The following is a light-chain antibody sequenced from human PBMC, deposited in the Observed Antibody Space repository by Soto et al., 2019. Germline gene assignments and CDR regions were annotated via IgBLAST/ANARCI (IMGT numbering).Light chain of an antibody. V-gene: IGKV3-20*01. CDR1: QSVRSSY. Sequence: EIVLTQSPGTLSLSPGGRASLSCRASQSVRSSYVAWYQQKRGQAPRLLIYGASSRATGIPDRFSGSGSGTDFTLTISRLEPEDFAVYYCKQYGSSGTFGQGTKVDIK. CDR2: GAS. CDR3: KQYGSSGT. J-gene: IGKJ1*01.